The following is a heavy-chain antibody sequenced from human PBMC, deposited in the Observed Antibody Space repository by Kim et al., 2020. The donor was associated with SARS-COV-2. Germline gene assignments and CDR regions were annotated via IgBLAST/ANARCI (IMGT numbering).Heavy chain of an antibody. CDR1: GFTFSSYW. CDR2: LNGDGSDT. V-gene: IGHV3-74*01. CDR3: ARGTFASGVDL. Sequence: GGSLRLSCAASGFTFSSYWVNWVRQAPGKGLLWVSRLNGDGSDTNYVDSVKGRFTISRDNAKNTLYLEMKRLRVDDTAVYYCARGTFASGVDLWGQGTTVTVS. J-gene: IGHJ6*02.